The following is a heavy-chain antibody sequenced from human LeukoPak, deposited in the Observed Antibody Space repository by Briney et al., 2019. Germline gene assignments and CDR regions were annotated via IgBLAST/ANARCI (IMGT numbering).Heavy chain of an antibody. V-gene: IGHV3-23*01. Sequence: PGGSLRLSCAASGFTFKTYGMSWVRQAPGKGLEWVASISGTGGSDGTTYYADPVKGRFTISRDNSKITLYLQMNSLRADDTAMYYCGVYYEDAFDTWGQGTMVTVSS. J-gene: IGHJ3*02. CDR2: ISGTGGSDGTT. CDR3: GVYYEDAFDT. CDR1: GFTFKTYG. D-gene: IGHD3-22*01.